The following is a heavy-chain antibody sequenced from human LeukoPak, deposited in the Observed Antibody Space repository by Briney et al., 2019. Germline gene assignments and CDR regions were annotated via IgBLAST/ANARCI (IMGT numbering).Heavy chain of an antibody. J-gene: IGHJ4*02. CDR2: INHSGST. Sequence: SETLSLTCAVYGGSFSGYYWSWIRQPPGKGVEWIGEINHSGSTNYNPSLKSRVTISVDTSKNQFSLKLSSVTAADTAVYYCARDIAVAGSDYWGQGTLVTVSS. D-gene: IGHD6-19*01. CDR1: GGSFSGYY. V-gene: IGHV4-34*01. CDR3: ARDIAVAGSDY.